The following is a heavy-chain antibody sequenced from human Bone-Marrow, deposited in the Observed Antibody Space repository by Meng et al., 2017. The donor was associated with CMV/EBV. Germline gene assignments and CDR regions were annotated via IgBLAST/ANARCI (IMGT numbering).Heavy chain of an antibody. D-gene: IGHD3-10*01. J-gene: IGHJ4*02. CDR3: ARRLYGSGALDY. Sequence: GGSLRLSCPASGFTVSSSYLSGVRQAPGKGLEWVSVIYSAGTTYYADSVKGRFTISRDNSKNTMYLQMNSLRAEDTAVYYCARRLYGSGALDYWGQGTLVTVSS. V-gene: IGHV3-53*01. CDR1: GFTVSSSY. CDR2: IYSAGTT.